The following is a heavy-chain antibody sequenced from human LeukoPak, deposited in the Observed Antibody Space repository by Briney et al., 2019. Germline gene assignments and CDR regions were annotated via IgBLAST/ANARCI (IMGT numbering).Heavy chain of an antibody. Sequence: SETLSLTCAVSDDSFSSHYWTWIRRPPGKGLEWIGYTSYIGSTNYNPSLKSRVTISIDTSKNQFSLKLTSVTAADTAVYYCARDLVTVTKGFDIWGQGTMVSVSS. D-gene: IGHD4-17*01. V-gene: IGHV4-59*11. CDR2: TSYIGST. CDR3: ARDLVTVTKGFDI. CDR1: DDSFSSHY. J-gene: IGHJ3*02.